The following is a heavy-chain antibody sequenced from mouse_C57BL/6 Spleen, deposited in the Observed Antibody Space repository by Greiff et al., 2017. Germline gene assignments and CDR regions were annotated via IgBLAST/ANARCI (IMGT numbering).Heavy chain of an antibody. V-gene: IGHV1-50*01. CDR1: GYTFTSYW. D-gene: IGHD1-2*01. Sequence: QVQLQQPGAELVKPGASVKLSCKASGYTFTSYWMQWVKQRPGQGLEWIGEIDPSDSYTNYNQKFKGKATLTVDTSSSTAYMQLSSLTSEDSAVYYCATLPGYFDYWGQGTTLTVSS. CDR3: ATLPGYFDY. CDR2: IDPSDSYT. J-gene: IGHJ2*01.